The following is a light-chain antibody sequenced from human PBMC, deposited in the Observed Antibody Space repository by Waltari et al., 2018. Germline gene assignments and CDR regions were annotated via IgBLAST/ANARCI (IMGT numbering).Light chain of an antibody. Sequence: QTVVTQEPSLSVSPGETVTLTCALSSGSLSSTSYPSWYQQSPGQAPRTLVYKTNIRSSGVPDRFSGSVLGNKAALTITGAQADDESDYYCVINMGSGIWVFGGGTKLTVL. CDR1: SGSLSSTSY. J-gene: IGLJ3*02. CDR2: KTN. V-gene: IGLV8-61*01. CDR3: VINMGSGIWV.